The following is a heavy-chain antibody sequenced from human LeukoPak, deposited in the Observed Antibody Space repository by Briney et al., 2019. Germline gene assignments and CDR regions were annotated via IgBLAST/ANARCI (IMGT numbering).Heavy chain of an antibody. CDR2: IIPIFGTA. D-gene: IGHD4-17*01. J-gene: IGHJ4*02. V-gene: IGHV1-69*06. Sequence: SVKVSCKASGGTFSSYAISWVRQAPGQGLEWMGGIIPIFGTANYAQKFQGRVTITADKSTSTAYMELSSLRSEDTAVYYCARDTLGERAFDYWGQGTLVTVSS. CDR3: ARDTLGERAFDY. CDR1: GGTFSSYA.